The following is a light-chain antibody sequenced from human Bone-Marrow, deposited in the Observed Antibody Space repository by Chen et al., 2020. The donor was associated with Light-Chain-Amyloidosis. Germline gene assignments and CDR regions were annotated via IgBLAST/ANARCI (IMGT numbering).Light chain of an antibody. CDR3: QSADSSSTYEVI. CDR1: DLPTKY. J-gene: IGLJ2*01. CDR2: RDT. V-gene: IGLV3-25*03. Sequence: SYELTQPPSVSVSPGQTARITCAGDDLPTKYAYWYQQKPGQAPVLVIHRDTERPSGISERISGSSSGTTTTLTNSRVQSEDEAEYHCQSADSSSTYEVIFCVGTKLTVL.